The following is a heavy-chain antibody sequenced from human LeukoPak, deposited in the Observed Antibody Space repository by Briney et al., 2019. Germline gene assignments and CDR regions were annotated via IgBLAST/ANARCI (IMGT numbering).Heavy chain of an antibody. CDR3: AREGEGYYDAFDI. D-gene: IGHD3-16*01. Sequence: GGSLRLSCTASGFTFSNYGMHWIRQAPGKGLEWVAIIWFDGSNKYYADSVKGRFTISRDNSKNTLYLQMNSLRAEDTAVYYCAREGEGYYDAFDIWGQGTMVTVSS. CDR1: GFTFSNYG. CDR2: IWFDGSNK. J-gene: IGHJ3*02. V-gene: IGHV3-33*01.